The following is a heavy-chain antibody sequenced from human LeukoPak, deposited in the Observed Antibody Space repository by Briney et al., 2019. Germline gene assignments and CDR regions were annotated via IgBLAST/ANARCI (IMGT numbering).Heavy chain of an antibody. CDR1: GYTFTSHG. D-gene: IGHD3-3*01. Sequence: ASVKVSCQASGYTFTSHGISWVRQAPGQGLEWMEGISAYNGNTNYAQKLQGRVTMTTDTSTSTAYMELRSLRSDDTAVYYCARAAPQLRFYAFDIWGQGTMVTVSS. J-gene: IGHJ3*02. CDR2: ISAYNGNT. CDR3: ARAAPQLRFYAFDI. V-gene: IGHV1-18*01.